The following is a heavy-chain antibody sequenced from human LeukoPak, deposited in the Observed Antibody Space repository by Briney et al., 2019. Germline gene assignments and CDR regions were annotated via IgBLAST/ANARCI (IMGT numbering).Heavy chain of an antibody. D-gene: IGHD3-10*01. CDR1: GYTFTNYG. V-gene: IGHV1-18*01. CDR2: INVYNGNT. CDR3: ARDQGITMVRGVITSNDY. Sequence: ASVKVSCKASGYTFTNYGINWVRQAPGQGLEWMGWINVYNGNTDYAQKLQGRVTMTIDTSTSTAYMELRSLRSDDTAVYYCARDQGITMVRGVITSNDYWGQGTLVTVSS. J-gene: IGHJ4*02.